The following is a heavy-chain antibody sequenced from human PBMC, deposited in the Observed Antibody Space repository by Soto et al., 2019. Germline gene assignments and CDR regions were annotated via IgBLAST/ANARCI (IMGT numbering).Heavy chain of an antibody. V-gene: IGHV1-18*01. CDR2: ISAYNGNT. CDR1: GYTFTSYG. D-gene: IGHD3-16*01. Sequence: ASVKVSCKASGYTFTSYGISWVRQAPGQGLEWMGWISAYNGNTNYAQNLQGRLTLTTDTSTTTAYMELRSLRSNDTAIYYCAMVDVYVTPSPQDVWGQGTTVTVS. CDR3: AMVDVYVTPSPQDV. J-gene: IGHJ6*02.